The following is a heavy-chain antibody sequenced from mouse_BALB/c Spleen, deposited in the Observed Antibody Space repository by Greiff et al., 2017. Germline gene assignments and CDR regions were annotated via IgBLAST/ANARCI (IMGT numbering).Heavy chain of an antibody. CDR3: ARQFITTATWYFDV. Sequence: EVKVVESGGDLVKPGGSLKLSCAASGFTFSSYGMSWVRQTPDKRLEWVATISSGGSYTYYPDSVKGRFTISRDNAKNTLYLQMSSLKSEDTAMYYCARQFITTATWYFDVWGAGTTVTVSS. V-gene: IGHV5-6*01. D-gene: IGHD1-2*01. CDR2: ISSGGSYT. J-gene: IGHJ1*01. CDR1: GFTFSSYG.